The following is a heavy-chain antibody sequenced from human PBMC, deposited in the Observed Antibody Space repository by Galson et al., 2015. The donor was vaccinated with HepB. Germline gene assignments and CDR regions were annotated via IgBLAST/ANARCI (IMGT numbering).Heavy chain of an antibody. D-gene: IGHD1-26*01. Sequence: SLRLSCAASGFTFSGYWMHWVRQPPGKGLVWVSRINSDGSRISYADSVKGRFTISRDNAKNTLYLQMNSLRAEDTALYYCAQVGPLEGYEYWGQGTLVTVSS. CDR1: GFTFSGYW. J-gene: IGHJ4*02. CDR3: AQVGPLEGYEY. V-gene: IGHV3-74*01. CDR2: INSDGSRI.